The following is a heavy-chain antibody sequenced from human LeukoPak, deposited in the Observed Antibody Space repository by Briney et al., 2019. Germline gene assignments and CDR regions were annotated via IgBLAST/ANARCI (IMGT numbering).Heavy chain of an antibody. V-gene: IGHV4-34*01. J-gene: IGHJ4*02. D-gene: IGHD5-24*01. CDR2: VNHSRGT. Sequence: PSETLSLSCAVHGGSFSGFYWTWMRQPPGKGPEWIGEVNHSRGTNHNPSLKSRVTISEDTSKNQFSLNLTSATAADTAVYYCARGLGEGYPDSWGQGTLVTVSS. CDR3: ARGLGEGYPDS. CDR1: GGSFSGFY.